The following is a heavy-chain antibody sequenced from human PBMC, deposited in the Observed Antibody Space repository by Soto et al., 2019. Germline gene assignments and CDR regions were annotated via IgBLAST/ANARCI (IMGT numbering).Heavy chain of an antibody. CDR3: ASETSSTSWFYFDY. CDR2: IWYDGSNK. D-gene: IGHD2-2*01. CDR1: GFTFSSYG. J-gene: IGHJ4*03. V-gene: IGHV3-33*01. Sequence: GGSLRLSCAASGFTFSSYGMHWVRQAPGKGLEWVAVIWYDGSNKYYADSVKGRFTISRDNSKNTLYLQMNSLRAEDTAVYYCASETSSTSWFYFDYWGQGTMVTVS.